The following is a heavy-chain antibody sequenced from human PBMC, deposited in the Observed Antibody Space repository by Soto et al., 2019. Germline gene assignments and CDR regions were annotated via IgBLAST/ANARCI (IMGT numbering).Heavy chain of an antibody. V-gene: IGHV3-33*01. CDR1: AFTFKTYG. D-gene: IGHD2-21*01. CDR3: ARVSRDGAGYSPSDM. CDR2: IWYDGSKQ. J-gene: IGHJ4*02. Sequence: QGQLVESGGGVVQPGKSLRLSCAASAFTFKTYGMHWVRQAPGKGLEWLAAIWYDGSKQYYGDSVEGRFTISRDNSKTTLYLGMDSLRVGDTAIYYCARVSRDGAGYSPSDMWGQGTLVTVSS.